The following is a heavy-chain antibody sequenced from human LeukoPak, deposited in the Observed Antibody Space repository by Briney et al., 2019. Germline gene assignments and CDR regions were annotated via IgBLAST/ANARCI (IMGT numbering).Heavy chain of an antibody. CDR1: GFTFSSYA. CDR3: AKDSEAVAYGYFDY. V-gene: IGHV3-30*04. J-gene: IGHJ4*02. Sequence: PGGSLRLSCAASGFTFSSYAMHWVRQAPGKGLEGVAVISYDGSNKYYADSVKGRFTISRDNSKNTLYLRMNSLRAEDTAVYYCAKDSEAVAYGYFDYWGQGPLVTVSS. D-gene: IGHD6-19*01. CDR2: ISYDGSNK.